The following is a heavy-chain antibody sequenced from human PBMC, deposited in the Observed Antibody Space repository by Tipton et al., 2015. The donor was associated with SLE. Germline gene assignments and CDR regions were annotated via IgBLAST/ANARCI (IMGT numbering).Heavy chain of an antibody. D-gene: IGHD3-3*01. CDR1: GFSVSTYH. V-gene: IGHV3-53*05. CDR2: SYIGGGGR. CDR3: ASSLLTVFAGFDY. Sequence: TLRLSCAASGFSVSTYHMTWVRQAPGKGLEWVAVSYIGGGGRDYADSVKGRFTISRDNSKNTLYLQMNSLRAEDTAVDYCASSLLTVFAGFDYWGQGTLVTVSS. J-gene: IGHJ4*02.